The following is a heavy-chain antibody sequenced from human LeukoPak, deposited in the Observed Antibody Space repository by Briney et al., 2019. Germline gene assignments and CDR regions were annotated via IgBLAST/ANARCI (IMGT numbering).Heavy chain of an antibody. CDR3: ARVRHSGSYSSYYYYYMDV. D-gene: IGHD1-26*01. CDR2: INPNSGGT. J-gene: IGHJ6*03. V-gene: IGHV1-2*02. CDR1: GYTFTGYY. Sequence: ASVKVSCKASGYTFTGYYMHWVRQAPGQGLEWMGWINPNSGGTNYAQKFQGRVTMTRDTSISTAYMELSRLRSDDTAVYYCARVRHSGSYSSYYYYYMDVWGKGTTVTVSS.